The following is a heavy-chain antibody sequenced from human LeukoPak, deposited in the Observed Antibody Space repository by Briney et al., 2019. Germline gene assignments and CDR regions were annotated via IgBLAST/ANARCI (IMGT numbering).Heavy chain of an antibody. CDR1: GGSISSSSYY. D-gene: IGHD3-22*01. J-gene: IGHJ4*02. V-gene: IGHV4-39*01. CDR3: ARHYDSSGYYYY. Sequence: SETLSLTCTVSGGSISSSSYYWGWIRQPPGKGLEWIGSIYYSGSTYYNPSLKSRVTISVDTSKNQFSLKLSSVTAADTAVYYCARHYDSSGYYYYWGQGTLVTVSS. CDR2: IYYSGST.